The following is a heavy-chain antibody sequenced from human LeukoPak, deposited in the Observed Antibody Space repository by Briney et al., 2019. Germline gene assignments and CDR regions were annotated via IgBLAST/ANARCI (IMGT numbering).Heavy chain of an antibody. CDR2: IVVGSGNT. Sequence: SVKVSCRASGFTFTSSAMQWVQQARGQRLEWIGWIVVGSGNTNYAQKSQERVTITRDMSTSTAYMELSSLRSEDTAVYYCAADPSGDYVNYMDVWGKGTTVTVSS. V-gene: IGHV1-58*02. J-gene: IGHJ6*03. CDR3: AADPSGDYVNYMDV. D-gene: IGHD4-17*01. CDR1: GFTFTSSA.